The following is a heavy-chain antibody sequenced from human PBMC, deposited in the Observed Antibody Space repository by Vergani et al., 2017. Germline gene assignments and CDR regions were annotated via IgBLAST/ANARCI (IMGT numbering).Heavy chain of an antibody. Sequence: EVQLVESGGGLVQPGRSLRLSCAASGFTFDDYAMHWVRQAPGKGLEWVSGISWNSVSTGYADSVKGRFTISRDNAKNSLYLQMNSLRAEDTALYYCAKDTGYTSSWEDAFDIWGQGTMVTVSS. CDR2: ISWNSVST. V-gene: IGHV3-9*01. CDR3: AKDTGYTSSWEDAFDI. CDR1: GFTFDDYA. J-gene: IGHJ3*02. D-gene: IGHD6-13*01.